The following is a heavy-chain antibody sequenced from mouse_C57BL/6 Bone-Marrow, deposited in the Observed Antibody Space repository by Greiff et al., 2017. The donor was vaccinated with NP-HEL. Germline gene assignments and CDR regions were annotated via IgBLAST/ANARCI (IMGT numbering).Heavy chain of an antibody. Sequence: QVQLQQPGAELVRPGTSVKLSCKASGYTFTSYWMHWVKQRPGQGLEWIGVIDPSDSYTNYNQQFKGKATLTVDTSSSTAYMQLSSLTSEDSAVYYCARAGDYGSSPVYFDYWGQGTTLTVSS. J-gene: IGHJ2*01. CDR3: ARAGDYGSSPVYFDY. CDR2: IDPSDSYT. V-gene: IGHV1-59*01. CDR1: GYTFTSYW. D-gene: IGHD1-1*01.